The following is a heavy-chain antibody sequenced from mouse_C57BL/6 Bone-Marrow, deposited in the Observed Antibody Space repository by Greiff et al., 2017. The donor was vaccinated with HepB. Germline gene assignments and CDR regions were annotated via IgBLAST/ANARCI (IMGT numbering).Heavy chain of an antibody. Sequence: EVKLMESGGGLVQPKGSLKLSCAASGFSFNTYAMNWVRQAPGKGLEWVARIRSKSNNYATYYADSVKDRFTISRDDSESMLYLQINNLKTEDTAMYYCVRSFITTVVATDYFDYWGQGTTLTVSS. V-gene: IGHV10-1*01. CDR2: IRSKSNNYAT. D-gene: IGHD1-1*01. J-gene: IGHJ2*01. CDR1: GFSFNTYA. CDR3: VRSFITTVVATDYFDY.